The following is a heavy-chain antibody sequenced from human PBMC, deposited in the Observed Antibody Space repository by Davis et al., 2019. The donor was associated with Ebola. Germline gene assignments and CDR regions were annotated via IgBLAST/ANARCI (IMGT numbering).Heavy chain of an antibody. CDR1: GYSFSSYW. CDR3: ARHVTAVAVPFDI. CDR2: IYPGDSDA. J-gene: IGHJ3*02. D-gene: IGHD5-18*01. Sequence: GGSLRLSCKGSGYSFSSYWIAWVRQMPGKGLECMGIIYPGDSDARYSPSFQGQVTFSADKSTSTAYLQWSSLKASDTAKYYCARHVTAVAVPFDIWGQGTMVIVSS. V-gene: IGHV5-51*01.